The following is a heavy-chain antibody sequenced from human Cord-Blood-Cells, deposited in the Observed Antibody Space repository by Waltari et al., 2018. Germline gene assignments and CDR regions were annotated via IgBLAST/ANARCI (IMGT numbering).Heavy chain of an antibody. CDR1: GYTLTELS. V-gene: IGHV1-24*01. D-gene: IGHD1-7*01. J-gene: IGHJ4*02. CDR2: FDPEEGET. CDR3: ATDGGATGTTPLDY. Sequence: QVQLVQSGAAVKKPGASVKVSCKFSGYTLTELSLHWFRPAPGKGLEWMGGFDPEEGETIYAQKFQGRVTMTEDTSTDTAYMELSSLRSEDTAVYYCATDGGATGTTPLDYWGQGTLVTVSS.